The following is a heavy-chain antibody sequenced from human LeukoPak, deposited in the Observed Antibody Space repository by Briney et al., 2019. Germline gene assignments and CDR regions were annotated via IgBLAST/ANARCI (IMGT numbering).Heavy chain of an antibody. CDR1: GFTFSSYW. CDR2: IKQDGSEK. D-gene: IGHD3-22*01. CDR3: ARGAPYDSSGYQTPVDY. V-gene: IGHV3-7*01. Sequence: QSGGSLRLSCAASGFTFSSYWMSWVRQAPGKGLEWVANIKQDGSEKYYVDSVKGRFTISRDNAKNSLYLQMNSLRAEDTAVYYCARGAPYDSSGYQTPVDYWGQGTLVTVSS. J-gene: IGHJ4*02.